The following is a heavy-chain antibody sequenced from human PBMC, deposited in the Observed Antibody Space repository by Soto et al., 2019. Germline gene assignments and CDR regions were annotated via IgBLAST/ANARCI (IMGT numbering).Heavy chain of an antibody. CDR2: IIPIFGTT. CDR3: ARDLPSAVIAPAGPKYFDP. CDR1: GGTFNNYG. Sequence: QVQLVQPGAEVKKPGSSVKDSGKVLGGTFNNYGISWLRQAPGQGLKWRGGIIPIFGTTNYPQKFQGRFTISVDESTSTAYMELSSLRSEDTAVYYCARDLPSAVIAPAGPKYFDPWGQGTLVAVSS. V-gene: IGHV1-69*01. D-gene: IGHD6-13*01. J-gene: IGHJ5*02.